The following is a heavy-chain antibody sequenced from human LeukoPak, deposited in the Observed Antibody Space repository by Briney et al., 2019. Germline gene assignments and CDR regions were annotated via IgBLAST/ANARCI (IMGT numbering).Heavy chain of an antibody. D-gene: IGHD3-22*01. V-gene: IGHV3-21*01. CDR1: GFTFSSYS. CDR2: ISSSSSYI. J-gene: IGHJ4*02. Sequence: GGSLRLSCAASGFTFSSYSMNWVRQAPGKGLEWVSSISSSSSYIYYADSVKGRFTISRDNAKNSLYLQMNSLRAEDTAVYYCARAVPSTYYYDSSGYPDYRGQGTLVTVSS. CDR3: ARAVPSTYYYDSSGYPDY.